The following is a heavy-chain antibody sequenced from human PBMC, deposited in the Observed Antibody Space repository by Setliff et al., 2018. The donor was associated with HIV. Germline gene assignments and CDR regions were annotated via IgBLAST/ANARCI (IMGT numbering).Heavy chain of an antibody. D-gene: IGHD3-3*01. Sequence: SETLSLTCTVSGGSISSGSYYWSWIRQPAGKGLEWIGRIYTSGSTNYNPSLKSRVTISVDTSKNQFSLKLSSVTAADTAVYYCAGSWSSSDPPYYFDNWGQGTLVTVSS. CDR3: AGSWSSSDPPYYFDN. J-gene: IGHJ4*02. CDR1: GGSISSGSYY. CDR2: IYTSGST. V-gene: IGHV4-61*02.